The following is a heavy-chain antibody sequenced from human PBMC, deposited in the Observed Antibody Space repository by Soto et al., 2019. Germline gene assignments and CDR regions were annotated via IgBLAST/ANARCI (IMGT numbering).Heavy chain of an antibody. CDR2: ISAYNGNT. CDR3: ARGIAVVHGCYYYGMVV. D-gene: IGHD6-19*01. Sequence: VASVKVSCKASGYTFTSYGISWVRQAPGQGLEWMGWISAYNGNTNYAQKLQGRVTMTTDTSTSTAYMELRSLRSDDTAVYYCARGIAVVHGCYYYGMVVWGQWTPVTVSS. J-gene: IGHJ6*02. CDR1: GYTFTSYG. V-gene: IGHV1-18*01.